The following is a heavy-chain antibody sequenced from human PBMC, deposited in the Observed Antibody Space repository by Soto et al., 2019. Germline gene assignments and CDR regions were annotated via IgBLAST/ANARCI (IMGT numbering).Heavy chain of an antibody. CDR2: ISYDRSDK. Sequence: QVQLVESGGGVVQPGRSLRLSCVASGFTFSNYDMHWVRQAPGKGLEWVAVISYDRSDKYYADSVKGRFTISRDNSKNTLYLEMNSLRAEDTAVYHCAKDKDGSGSLCWFDPWGQGTQVTVSS. V-gene: IGHV3-30*18. CDR3: AKDKDGSGSLCWFDP. D-gene: IGHD3-10*01. CDR1: GFTFSNYD. J-gene: IGHJ5*01.